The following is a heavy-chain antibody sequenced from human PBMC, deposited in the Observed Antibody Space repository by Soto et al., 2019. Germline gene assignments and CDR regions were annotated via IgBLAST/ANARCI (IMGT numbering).Heavy chain of an antibody. CDR1: GFTFSSYW. V-gene: IGHV3-74*01. CDR2: INSDGSST. D-gene: IGHD6-19*01. J-gene: IGHJ4*02. CDR3: ARVSGWYTVFDY. Sequence: GGSLRLSCAASGFTFSSYWMHWVRQAPGKGLVWVSRINSDGSSTSYADSVKGRSTISRDNAKNTLYLQMNSLRAEDTAVYYCARVSGWYTVFDYWGQGTLVTVSS.